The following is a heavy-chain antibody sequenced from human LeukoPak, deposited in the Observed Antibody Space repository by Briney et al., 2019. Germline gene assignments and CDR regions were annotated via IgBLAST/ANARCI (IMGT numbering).Heavy chain of an antibody. CDR2: INPNSGGT. D-gene: IGHD2-2*01. CDR1: GGTFNSYA. CDR3: VRPRYCSSTSCSYWFDP. Sequence: ASVKVSCKDSGGTFNSYAISWVRQAPGQGLEWMGWINPNSGGTDYAQKFQGRVTMTRDTSISTAYMELSRLRSDDTAVYYCVRPRYCSSTSCSYWFDPWGQGTLVTVSS. V-gene: IGHV1-2*02. J-gene: IGHJ5*02.